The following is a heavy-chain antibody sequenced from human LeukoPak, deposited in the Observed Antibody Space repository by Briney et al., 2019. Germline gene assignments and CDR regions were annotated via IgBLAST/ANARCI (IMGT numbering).Heavy chain of an antibody. D-gene: IGHD3-22*01. CDR3: ARDASIHDSSSYYFLW. CDR2: IIPMFRTA. CDR1: GGTFSRSA. J-gene: IGHJ4*02. V-gene: IGHV1-69*13. Sequence: SVKVSCKASGGTFSRSAVNWVRQAPGQGLEWMGGIIPMFRTANYAQKFRGRVTITADESTSTAYMELNSLRSEDTAVYYCARDASIHDSSSYYFLWWGQGTLVTISS.